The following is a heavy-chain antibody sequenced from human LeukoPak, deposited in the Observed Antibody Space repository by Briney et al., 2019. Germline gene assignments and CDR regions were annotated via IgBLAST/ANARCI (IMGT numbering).Heavy chain of an antibody. D-gene: IGHD3-3*01. CDR3: ARDARLVGVVRFDY. V-gene: IGHV3-30-3*01. Sequence: GGSLRLSCAASGFTFSSYAMHWVRQAPGKGLEWVAVISYDGSNKYYADSVKGRFTISRDNSKNTLYLQMNSLRAEDTAVYYCARDARLVGVVRFDYWGQGTLVTVSS. CDR2: ISYDGSNK. J-gene: IGHJ4*02. CDR1: GFTFSSYA.